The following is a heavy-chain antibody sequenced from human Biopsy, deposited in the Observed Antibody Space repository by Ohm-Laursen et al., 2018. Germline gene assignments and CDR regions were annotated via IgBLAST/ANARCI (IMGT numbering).Heavy chain of an antibody. CDR2: INHSGRT. V-gene: IGHV4-34*01. D-gene: IGHD3-22*01. Sequence: GTLSLTCAVYGGSFSGYYWSWIRQTPGKGLEWIGEINHSGRTNYNPSLKSRVTMSVDTSKNQFSLKVSSVTAADTAVYYCVRGVDYYDPYHYYALDVWGQGTTVTVSS. CDR3: VRGVDYYDPYHYYALDV. J-gene: IGHJ6*02. CDR1: GGSFSGYY.